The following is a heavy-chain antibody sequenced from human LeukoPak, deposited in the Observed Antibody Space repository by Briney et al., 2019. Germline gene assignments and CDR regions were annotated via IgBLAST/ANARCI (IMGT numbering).Heavy chain of an antibody. V-gene: IGHV1-2*02. CDR3: ARDPITMVRGGKLWFDP. J-gene: IGHJ5*02. Sequence: GASVKVSCKASGYTFTGYYMHWVRQAPGQGLEWMGWINPNSGGTNYAQKFQGRVTMTRDTSISTAYMELSRLRSDDTAVYYCARDPITMVRGGKLWFDPWGQGTLVTVSS. D-gene: IGHD3-10*01. CDR1: GYTFTGYY. CDR2: INPNSGGT.